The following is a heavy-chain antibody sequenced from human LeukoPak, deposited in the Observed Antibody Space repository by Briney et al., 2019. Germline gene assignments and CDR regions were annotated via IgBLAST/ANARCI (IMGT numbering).Heavy chain of an antibody. CDR3: ARDRSWFGETYYYSMDV. Sequence: SETLSLTCTVSGGSISTYYGSWFRQPAEKGLEWIGRIYSSGSNNYNPSLKSRVTMSVDTSKNQFSLKLSSVTAADTAVYFCARDRSWFGETYYYSMDVWGKGTTVTVSS. V-gene: IGHV4-4*07. D-gene: IGHD3-10*01. CDR2: IYSSGSN. CDR1: GGSISTYY. J-gene: IGHJ6*03.